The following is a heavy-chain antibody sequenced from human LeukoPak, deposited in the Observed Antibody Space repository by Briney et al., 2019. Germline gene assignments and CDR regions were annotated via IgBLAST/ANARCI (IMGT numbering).Heavy chain of an antibody. CDR1: GGSISSNSYY. CDR2: IYYSGSA. Sequence: SETLSLTCTVSGGSISSNSYYWGWIRQPPGKGLEWIGSIYYSGSAYYNPSLKSRVTISVDTSKNQFSLKLSSVTAADTAVYYCASYIVVVPASDAFDIWGQGTMVTVSS. CDR3: ASYIVVVPASDAFDI. J-gene: IGHJ3*02. V-gene: IGHV4-39*01. D-gene: IGHD2-2*01.